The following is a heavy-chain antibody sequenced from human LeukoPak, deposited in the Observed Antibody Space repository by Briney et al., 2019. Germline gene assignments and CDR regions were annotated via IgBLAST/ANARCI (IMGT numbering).Heavy chain of an antibody. V-gene: IGHV3-7*03. Sequence: GGSLRLSCAASGFTFSSYWMSWVRQAPGKGLEWVANIKQDGSEKYYVDSVKGRFTISRDNDKNSLYLQMNSLRAEDTAVYYCARDRKYYDFWSGYEGNWFDPWGQGTLVTVSS. CDR3: ARDRKYYDFWSGYEGNWFDP. CDR1: GFTFSSYW. D-gene: IGHD3-3*01. CDR2: IKQDGSEK. J-gene: IGHJ5*02.